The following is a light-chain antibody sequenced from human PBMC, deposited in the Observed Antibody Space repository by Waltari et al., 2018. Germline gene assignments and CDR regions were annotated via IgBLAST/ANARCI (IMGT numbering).Light chain of an antibody. Sequence: QAAPTQPPSVSGSPGQSVTISCTGTSSAIGYYNAVSWYQQHPGKAPKFMIYEVSKRPSGVSDRFSGSKSGNTASLTISGLQAEDEADYYCSSYAGSNTFIFGAGTRLTVL. V-gene: IGLV2-11*01. J-gene: IGLJ1*01. CDR2: EVS. CDR3: SSYAGSNTFI. CDR1: SSAIGYYNA.